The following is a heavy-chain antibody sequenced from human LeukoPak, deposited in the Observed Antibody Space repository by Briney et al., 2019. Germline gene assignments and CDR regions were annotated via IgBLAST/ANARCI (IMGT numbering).Heavy chain of an antibody. J-gene: IGHJ4*02. CDR3: ARVNCSGGSCFTLRYFDY. D-gene: IGHD2-15*01. CDR1: GGSFSGDF. CDR2: INHGGST. Sequence: SETLSLTCAVYGGSFSGDFWSWIRQSPGKGLEWIGEINHGGSTTYNPSLQSRVTMSVDTSTNQISLKMTSVTAADTAVYYCARVNCSGGSCFTLRYFDYWGQGTLVTVSS. V-gene: IGHV4-34*01.